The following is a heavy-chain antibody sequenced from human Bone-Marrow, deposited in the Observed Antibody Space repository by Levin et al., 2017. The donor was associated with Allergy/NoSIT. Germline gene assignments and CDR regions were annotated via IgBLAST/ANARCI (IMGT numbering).Heavy chain of an antibody. CDR2: IFTSGTT. J-gene: IGHJ1*01. CDR1: GFSVSSIY. D-gene: IGHD2-2*01. CDR3: AGRVGPTAC. Sequence: PGESLKISCAATGFSVSSIYVSWVRQAPGKGLEWVSVIFTSGTTSYAASVRGRYSISRDDSKNTVFLQMNSLRADDTAVYYCAGRVGPTACWGQGALVTVSS. V-gene: IGHV3-53*01.